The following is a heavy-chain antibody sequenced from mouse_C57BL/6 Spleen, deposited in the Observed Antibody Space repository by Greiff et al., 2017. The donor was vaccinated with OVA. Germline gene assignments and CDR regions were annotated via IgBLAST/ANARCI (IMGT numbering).Heavy chain of an antibody. CDR2: IDPETGGT. CDR3: TRESGPYFDY. V-gene: IGHV1-15*01. D-gene: IGHD1-3*01. Sequence: VQLVESGAELVRPGASVTLSCKASGYTFTDYEMHWVKQTPVHGLEWIGAIDPETGGTAYNQKFKGKAILTADKSSSTAYMELRSLTSEDSAVYYCTRESGPYFDYWGQGTTLTVSS. CDR1: GYTFTDYE. J-gene: IGHJ2*01.